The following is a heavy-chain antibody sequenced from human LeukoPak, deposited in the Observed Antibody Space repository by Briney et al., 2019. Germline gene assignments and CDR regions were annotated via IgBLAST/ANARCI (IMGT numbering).Heavy chain of an antibody. CDR2: ISSYGDST. CDR1: GFTFSSYA. CDR3: ARGESTRYDFWSGYTNNAYNWFDP. Sequence: PGGSLRLSCAASGFTFSSYAMHWVRQAPGKGLEYVSAISSYGDSTYYANSVKGRFTISRDNSKNTLYLQMGSLRAEDMAVYYCARGESTRYDFWSGYTNNAYNWFDPWGQGTLVTVSS. D-gene: IGHD3-3*01. J-gene: IGHJ5*02. V-gene: IGHV3-64*01.